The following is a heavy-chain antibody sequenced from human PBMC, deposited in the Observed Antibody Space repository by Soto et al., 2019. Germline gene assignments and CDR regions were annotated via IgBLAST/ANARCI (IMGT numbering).Heavy chain of an antibody. J-gene: IGHJ5*02. CDR3: ARGRPAYDFWSGGGWFDP. V-gene: IGHV4-34*01. CDR2: INHSGST. D-gene: IGHD3-3*01. CDR1: GGSFSGYY. Sequence: PSETLSLTCAVYGGSFSGYYWSWIRQPPGKGLEWIGEINHSGSTNYNPSLKSRVTISVDASKNQFSLKLSSVTAADTAVYYCARGRPAYDFWSGGGWFDPWGQGTLVTVSS.